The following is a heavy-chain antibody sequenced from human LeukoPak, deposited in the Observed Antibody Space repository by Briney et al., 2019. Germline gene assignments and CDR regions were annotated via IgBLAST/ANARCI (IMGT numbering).Heavy chain of an antibody. J-gene: IGHJ4*02. D-gene: IGHD3-22*01. CDR1: GFTFSSYA. CDR2: ISGSDGST. V-gene: IGHV3-23*01. CDR3: ARAVNTRFDY. Sequence: GGSLRLSCAASGFTFSSYAMSWVRQAPGKGLEWVSSISGSDGSTYYADSVKGRFTISRDNSKNTLYLQMNSLRAEDTAVYYCARAVNTRFDYWGQGTLVTVSS.